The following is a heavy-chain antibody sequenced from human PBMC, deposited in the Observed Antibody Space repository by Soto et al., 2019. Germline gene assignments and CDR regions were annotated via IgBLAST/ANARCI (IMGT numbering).Heavy chain of an antibody. D-gene: IGHD5-12*01. Sequence: SETLSLTCSVSGGSISSGYYYWSWIRQPPGKGLEWIGNIYYSGNTYYNPSLKSRLIISIDTSKNQSSLKVGSVTAADTAVYYCARSDGGYGFDHWGQGTLVTVS. CDR1: GGSISSGYYY. CDR2: IYYSGNT. CDR3: ARSDGGYGFDH. V-gene: IGHV4-30-4*01. J-gene: IGHJ4*02.